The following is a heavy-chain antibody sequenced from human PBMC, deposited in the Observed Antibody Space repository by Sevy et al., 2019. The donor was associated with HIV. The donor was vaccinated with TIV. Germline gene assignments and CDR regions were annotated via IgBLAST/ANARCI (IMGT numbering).Heavy chain of an antibody. D-gene: IGHD1-26*01. CDR1: GGTFCSYA. V-gene: IGHV1-69*06. Sequence: ASVKVSCKASGGTFCSYAISWVRQAPGQGLEWMGGIIPIFGTANYAQKFQGRVTITADKSTSTAYMELSSLRSEDTAVYYCARDKREDSAPGNWFDPWGQGTLVTVSS. CDR2: IIPIFGTA. CDR3: ARDKREDSAPGNWFDP. J-gene: IGHJ5*02.